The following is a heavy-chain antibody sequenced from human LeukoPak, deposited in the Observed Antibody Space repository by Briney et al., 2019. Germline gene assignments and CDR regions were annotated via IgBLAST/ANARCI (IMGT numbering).Heavy chain of an antibody. CDR2: VGHSGTT. Sequence: SETLSLTCAVYGGSLNDYLWSWSRQPPGRGLEWIGEVGHSGTTNYNPSLKSRVTISVDTSKNQFSLKLTSVTAADTAVYYCARELISSRAAFDTWGQGTAVTVSS. CDR1: GGSLNDYL. CDR3: ARELISSRAAFDT. V-gene: IGHV4-34*01. D-gene: IGHD3-10*01. J-gene: IGHJ3*02.